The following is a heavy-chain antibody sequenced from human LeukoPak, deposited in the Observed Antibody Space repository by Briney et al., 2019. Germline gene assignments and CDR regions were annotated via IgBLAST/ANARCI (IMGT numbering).Heavy chain of an antibody. D-gene: IGHD6-13*01. V-gene: IGHV1-18*01. Sequence: ASVEVSCKASGYTFTTYGISWVRQAPGEGLEGMGWISPYNANTKYAQNLQGRVTLTTDTSTSTAYMELRSLRSDDTAVYYCAREMPAAAGSDAFDIWGQGTRVTVSS. J-gene: IGHJ3*02. CDR3: AREMPAAAGSDAFDI. CDR1: GYTFTTYG. CDR2: ISPYNANT.